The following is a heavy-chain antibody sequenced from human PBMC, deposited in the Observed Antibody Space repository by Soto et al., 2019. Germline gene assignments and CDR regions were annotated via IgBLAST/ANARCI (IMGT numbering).Heavy chain of an antibody. CDR2: IYYSGST. CDR3: ARVSSRMINAFDI. D-gene: IGHD3-16*01. Sequence: TLSLTCTVSGGSISSGDYYWSWIRQPPGKGLEWIGYIYYSGSTYYNPSLKSRVTISVDTSKNQFSLKLSSVTAADTAVYYCARVSSRMINAFDIWGQGTMVTVSS. V-gene: IGHV4-30-4*01. J-gene: IGHJ3*02. CDR1: GGSISSGDYY.